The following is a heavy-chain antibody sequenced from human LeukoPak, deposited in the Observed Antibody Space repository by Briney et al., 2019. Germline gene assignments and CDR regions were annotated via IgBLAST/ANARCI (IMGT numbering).Heavy chain of an antibody. CDR3: AREYDILTGSGLDY. D-gene: IGHD3-9*01. V-gene: IGHV3-30*04. CDR2: ISYDGSNK. Sequence: GGSLRLSCAASGFTFSSYAMPWVRQAPGKGLEWVAVISYDGSNKYYADSVKGRFTISRDNSKNTLYLQMNSLRAEDTAVYYCAREYDILTGSGLDYWGQGTLVTVSS. J-gene: IGHJ4*02. CDR1: GFTFSSYA.